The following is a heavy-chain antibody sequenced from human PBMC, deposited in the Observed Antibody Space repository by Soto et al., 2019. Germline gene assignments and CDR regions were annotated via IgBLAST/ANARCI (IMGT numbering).Heavy chain of an antibody. CDR3: ARESPVRYFDWLVRAPYMDV. J-gene: IGHJ6*02. D-gene: IGHD3-9*01. CDR1: GFTFSDYY. V-gene: IGHV3-11*01. Sequence: GGSLILSCAASGFTFSDYYMSWIRQAPGKGLEWVSYISSSGSTIYYADSVKGRFTISRDNAKNSLYLQMNSLRAEDTAVYYCARESPVRYFDWLVRAPYMDVWGQGTTVTVSS. CDR2: ISSSGSTI.